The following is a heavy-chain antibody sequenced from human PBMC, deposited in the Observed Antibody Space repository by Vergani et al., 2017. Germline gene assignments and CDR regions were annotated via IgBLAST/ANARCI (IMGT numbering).Heavy chain of an antibody. CDR3: AKVGRSEVAGTFGAFDI. D-gene: IGHD6-19*01. CDR2: LSASDRRT. Sequence: EVQLLESGGDLVQPGGSLRLSCAASGFTFIMHAMSWVRQAPGKGLEWVSTLSASDRRTHYADSVKGRFTISRDNSKNTLFLHMNSLRPEDTAVYYCAKVGRSEVAGTFGAFDIWGQGTRVTV. V-gene: IGHV3-23*01. CDR1: GFTFIMHA. J-gene: IGHJ3*02.